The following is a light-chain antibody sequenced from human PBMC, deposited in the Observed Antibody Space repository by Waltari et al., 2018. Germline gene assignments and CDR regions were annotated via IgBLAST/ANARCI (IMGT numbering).Light chain of an antibody. CDR3: QQYNSYPYT. V-gene: IGKV1-5*01. CDR2: DAS. Sequence: DIQMTQSPSTLSASVGDRVTITCRASQSISSWLAWYQQKPGKAPKPLIYDASSLESGVPSRFSCSGSGTEFTLTISSLQPDDFSTYYCQQYNSYPYTFGQGTKLEIK. J-gene: IGKJ2*01. CDR1: QSISSW.